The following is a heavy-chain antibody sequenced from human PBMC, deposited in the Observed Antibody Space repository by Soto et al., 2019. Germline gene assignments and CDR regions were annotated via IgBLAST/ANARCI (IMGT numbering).Heavy chain of an antibody. J-gene: IGHJ4*02. Sequence: TGGSLRLSCAASGFTFTRYSMNWVRQAPGKGLEWVSSISSTTNYIYYGDSMKGRFTISRDNAKNSLYLEMNSLRAEDTAVYYCARESEDLTSNFDYWRQGTLVTVSS. CDR2: ISSTTNYI. CDR3: ARESEDLTSNFDY. V-gene: IGHV3-21*06. CDR1: GFTFTRYS.